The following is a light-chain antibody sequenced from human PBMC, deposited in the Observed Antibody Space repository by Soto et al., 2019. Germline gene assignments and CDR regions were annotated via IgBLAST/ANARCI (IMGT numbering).Light chain of an antibody. CDR3: QQLNSYPLT. Sequence: DIQLTQSPSFLSASVGDRVTITCWASQGIGSYLAWYQQKPGKAPKLLIYAASTLQSGVPSRFSGSGSGTEFTLTISSLQPEDFASYYCQQLNSYPLTFGGGTKVEIK. V-gene: IGKV1-9*01. CDR1: QGIGSY. J-gene: IGKJ4*01. CDR2: AAS.